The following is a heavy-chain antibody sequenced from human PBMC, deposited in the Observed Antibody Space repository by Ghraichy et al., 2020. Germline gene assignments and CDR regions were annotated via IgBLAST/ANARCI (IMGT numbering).Heavy chain of an antibody. CDR3: AKDRPVRPSGYTVAYFDY. J-gene: IGHJ4*02. CDR1: GFTFSSYA. Sequence: GESLNISCAASGFTFSSYAMSWVRQAPGKGLEWVSAISGSGGSTYYADSVKGRFTISRDNSKNTLYLQMNSLRAEDTAVYYCAKDRPVRPSGYTVAYFDYWGQGTLVTVSS. D-gene: IGHD5-24*01. V-gene: IGHV3-23*01. CDR2: ISGSGGST.